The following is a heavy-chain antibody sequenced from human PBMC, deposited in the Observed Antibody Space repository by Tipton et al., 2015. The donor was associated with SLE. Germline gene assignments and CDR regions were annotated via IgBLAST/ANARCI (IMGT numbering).Heavy chain of an antibody. D-gene: IGHD5-12*01. CDR3: ARGGVGGYDYFDH. J-gene: IGHJ4*02. CDR2: MSYGGST. Sequence: LRLSCTVSGGSISSDDYYWTWIRQHPGKGLEWIGHMSYGGSTYYNPSLKSRITISVDTSKNHFSLKLSSVTAADTAVYYCARGGVGGYDYFDHWGQGTLVTVSS. CDR1: GGSISSDDYY. V-gene: IGHV4-31*03.